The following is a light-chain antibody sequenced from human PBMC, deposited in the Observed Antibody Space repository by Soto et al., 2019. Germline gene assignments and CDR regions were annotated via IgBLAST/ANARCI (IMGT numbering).Light chain of an antibody. J-gene: IGKJ1*01. V-gene: IGKV3-20*01. CDR2: GAS. CDR1: QSVTSNY. Sequence: IVLTQSPGTLSLSPGERATLSCRASQSVTSNYVALYQQTPGQAPRLLFFGASIRATGIPGRFSGTGSETDFSISISRLETEDFAVYYCQQYNNWPRTFRQATKE. CDR3: QQYNNWPRT.